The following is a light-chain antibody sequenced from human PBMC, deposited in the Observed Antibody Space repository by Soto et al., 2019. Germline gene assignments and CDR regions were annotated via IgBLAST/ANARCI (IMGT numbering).Light chain of an antibody. V-gene: IGKV1-8*01. CDR3: QQYYSYPLT. J-gene: IGKJ4*01. CDR1: KGISSY. CDR2: AAS. Sequence: AIRMTQSPSSFSASTGDRVTITCRASKGISSYLAWYQQKPGKAPKLLIYAASTLQSGVPSRFSGSGSGTDFTLTISCLQSEDSATYYCQQYYSYPLTFGGGTKVEIK.